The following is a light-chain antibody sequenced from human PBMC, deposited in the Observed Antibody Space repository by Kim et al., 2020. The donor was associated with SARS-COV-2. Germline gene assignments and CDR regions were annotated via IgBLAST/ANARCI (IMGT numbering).Light chain of an antibody. CDR1: SSNVGTYNL. CDR3: CSYAGTYSYV. Sequence: QSALTQPASVSGSPGQSITISCTGTSSNVGTYNLVSWYQQHPGKAPKLMIYEVSKRPSGVSNRFSGSKSGNTASLTLSGLKAEDEADYFCCSYAGTYSYVFGTGTKVTVL. CDR2: EVS. V-gene: IGLV2-23*02. J-gene: IGLJ1*01.